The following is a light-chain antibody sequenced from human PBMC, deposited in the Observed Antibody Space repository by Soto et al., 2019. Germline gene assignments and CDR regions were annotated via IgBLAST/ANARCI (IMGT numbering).Light chain of an antibody. V-gene: IGLV2-14*01. CDR3: YSYTSSSTVV. CDR2: EVT. Sequence: QSALTQPASVSGSPGQSITISCTGTTSDVGRYDYVSWYQQHPGKAPKLVIFEVTRRPSESSNRFSGSKSGNTASLTISGLQAEDEADYYCYSYTSSSTVVFGGGTKLTVL. J-gene: IGLJ2*01. CDR1: TSDVGRYDY.